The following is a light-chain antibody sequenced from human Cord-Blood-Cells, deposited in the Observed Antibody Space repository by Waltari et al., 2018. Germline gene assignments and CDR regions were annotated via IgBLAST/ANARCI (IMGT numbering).Light chain of an antibody. Sequence: QPALTQPASVSGSPGQSITISCTGTSSDAGGYNYVSWYQQHPGKAPKLRMYDVSNRPSGVSDRFSGSKSGNTAYLTISGLQAEDEAEYYCSSYTSSSTYVFGTGTKVTVL. CDR3: SSYTSSSTYV. V-gene: IGLV2-14*01. CDR1: SSDAGGYNY. CDR2: DVS. J-gene: IGLJ1*01.